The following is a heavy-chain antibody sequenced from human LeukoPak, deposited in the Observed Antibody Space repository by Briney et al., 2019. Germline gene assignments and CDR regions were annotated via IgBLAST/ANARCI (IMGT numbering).Heavy chain of an antibody. Sequence: ASVKVSCKASGYTFTNSYIHWVRQAPGQVLEWMGLINPDGGNTSYAQKFQGRVTMTRDTSTSTVYMELSSLRSEDTAVYYCARDSRLVRSLGYWGQGTLVTVSS. CDR2: INPDGGNT. V-gene: IGHV1-46*01. CDR1: GYTFTNSY. D-gene: IGHD6-19*01. J-gene: IGHJ4*02. CDR3: ARDSRLVRSLGY.